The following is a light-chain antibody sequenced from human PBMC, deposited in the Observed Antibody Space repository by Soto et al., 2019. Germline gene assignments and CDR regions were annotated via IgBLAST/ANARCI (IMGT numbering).Light chain of an antibody. CDR3: QQYDASPRT. CDR1: QSVSSNY. J-gene: IGKJ1*01. Sequence: EVVLTQSPGTLSLSPGERATLSCRASQSVSSNYLAWYQQKSGQAPRLLIYGASNRATGIPDRFSGSGSGTDFTLTSRRLQPEDFAVYYFQQYDASPRTFGQGTKVEFK. CDR2: GAS. V-gene: IGKV3-20*01.